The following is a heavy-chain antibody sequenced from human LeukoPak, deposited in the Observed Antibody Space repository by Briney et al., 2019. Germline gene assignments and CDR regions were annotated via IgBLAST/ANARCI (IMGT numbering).Heavy chain of an antibody. D-gene: IGHD2-2*01. Sequence: ASVKVSCKASGYTFTGYYMHWVRQAPGQGLEWVGWINPNGGGTNYAQKFQGRVTMTRDTSISTAYMELSRRRSDDTAVYYCAREYQLQLGDWFDPWGQGTLVTVSS. CDR1: GYTFTGYY. J-gene: IGHJ5*02. V-gene: IGHV1-2*02. CDR3: AREYQLQLGDWFDP. CDR2: INPNGGGT.